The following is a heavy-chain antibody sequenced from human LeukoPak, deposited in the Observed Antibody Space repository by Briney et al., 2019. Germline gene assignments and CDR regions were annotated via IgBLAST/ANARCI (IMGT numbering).Heavy chain of an antibody. CDR3: ARDHTYYYDSSGYSDY. D-gene: IGHD3-22*01. V-gene: IGHV7-4-1*02. Sequence: ASVKASCKASGYTFTSYAMNWVRQAPGQGLEWMGWINTNTGNPTYAQGFTGRFVFSLDTSVSTAYLQISSLKAEDTAVYYCARDHTYYYDSSGYSDYWGQGTLVTVSS. CDR1: GYTFTSYA. J-gene: IGHJ4*02. CDR2: INTNTGNP.